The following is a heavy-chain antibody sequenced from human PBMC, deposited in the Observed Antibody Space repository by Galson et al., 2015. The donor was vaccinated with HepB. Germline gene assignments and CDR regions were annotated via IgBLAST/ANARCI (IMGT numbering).Heavy chain of an antibody. V-gene: IGHV4-34*01. CDR3: ARLKAVAGTSMGFRFDP. J-gene: IGHJ5*02. CDR1: GGSFSGHY. CDR2: INHSGST. Sequence: ETLSLTCAVYGGSFSGHYWSWIRQPPGKGLEWIGEINHSGSTNYNPSLNSRVTISVDTSKNQFSLKLSSVTAADTAVYYCARLKAVAGTSMGFRFDPWGQGTLVTVSS. D-gene: IGHD6-19*01.